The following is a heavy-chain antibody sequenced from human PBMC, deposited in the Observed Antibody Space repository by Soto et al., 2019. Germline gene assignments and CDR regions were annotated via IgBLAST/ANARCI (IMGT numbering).Heavy chain of an antibody. CDR2: IHGDGGKI. Sequence: GGSLRLSCAASGFMFSAYWMSWVRQAPGKGLEWVANIHGDGGKIYYVDSVKGRFTISRDNAKNSLYLQMNRLRAEDTAVYYCARVSWREKYGMDVWGQGTTVTVSS. V-gene: IGHV3-7*03. CDR1: GFMFSAYW. CDR3: ARVSWREKYGMDV. J-gene: IGHJ6*02.